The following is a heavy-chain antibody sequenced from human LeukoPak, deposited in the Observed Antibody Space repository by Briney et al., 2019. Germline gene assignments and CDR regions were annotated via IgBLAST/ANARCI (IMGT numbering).Heavy chain of an antibody. D-gene: IGHD3-9*01. V-gene: IGHV4-39*07. CDR3: AREVWYDILTGYYFDY. J-gene: IGHJ4*02. CDR2: IYYSGST. CDR1: GGSISSSNFY. Sequence: PSETLSLTCAVSGGSISSSNFYWGWIRQPPGKGLEWIGSIYYSGSTYYNPSLKSRVTISLDTSKNQFSLKLRSVTAADTAVYYCAREVWYDILTGYYFDYWGQGTLVTVSS.